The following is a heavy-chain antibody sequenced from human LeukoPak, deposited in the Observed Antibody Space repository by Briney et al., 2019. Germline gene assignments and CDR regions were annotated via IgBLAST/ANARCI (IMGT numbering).Heavy chain of an antibody. V-gene: IGHV4-39*02. D-gene: IGHD2-2*02. CDR2: IYYSGST. CDR3: ARDPRLEYQLLYRYFDY. CDR1: GGSISSSSYY. Sequence: PSETLSLTCTVSGGSISSSSYYWGWIRQPPGKGLEWIGSIYYSGSTYYNPSLKSRVTISVDTSKNQFSLKLSSVTAADTAVYYCARDPRLEYQLLYRYFDYWAREPWSPSPQ. J-gene: IGHJ4*02.